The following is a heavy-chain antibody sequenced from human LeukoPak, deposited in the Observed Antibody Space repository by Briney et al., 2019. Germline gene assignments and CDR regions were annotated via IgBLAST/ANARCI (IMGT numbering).Heavy chain of an antibody. D-gene: IGHD1-14*01. Sequence: ASVKVSCKASGYTFTGYYMHWVRQAPGQGLEWMGWINPNSGGTNYAQKFQGTVTMTRDTSISTAYMELSSLRSDDTAVYYCARGVAGVYFYYYMDVWGKGTTVTVSS. V-gene: IGHV1-2*02. CDR2: INPNSGGT. J-gene: IGHJ6*03. CDR3: ARGVAGVYFYYYMDV. CDR1: GYTFTGYY.